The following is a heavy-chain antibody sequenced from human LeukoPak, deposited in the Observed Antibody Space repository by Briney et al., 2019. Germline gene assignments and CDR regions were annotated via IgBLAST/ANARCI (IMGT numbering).Heavy chain of an antibody. CDR2: ISGSGGST. CDR1: GFSFSNYA. Sequence: PGGSLRLSCAASGFSFSNYAMTWVRQAPGKGLEWVSGISGSGGSTWYADSVKVRFTISRANSKNMIYLQMSSLRAEDTALYYCAKAPRHDLAGFHFDYWGQGTLVTVSS. D-gene: IGHD3-3*01. V-gene: IGHV3-23*01. CDR3: AKAPRHDLAGFHFDY. J-gene: IGHJ4*02.